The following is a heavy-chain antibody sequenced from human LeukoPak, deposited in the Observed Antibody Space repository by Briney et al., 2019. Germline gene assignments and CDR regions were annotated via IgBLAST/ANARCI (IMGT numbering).Heavy chain of an antibody. CDR3: ATRYYGGNSEDGIGDAFDI. V-gene: IGHV1-18*01. D-gene: IGHD4-23*01. CDR1: GYTFTSYG. Sequence: GASVKVSCKASGYTFTSYGISWVRQAPGQGLEWMGWISAYNGNTNYAQKLQGRVTMTTDTSTSTAYMELRSLGSDDTAVYYCATRYYGGNSEDGIGDAFDIWGQGTMVTVSS. J-gene: IGHJ3*02. CDR2: ISAYNGNT.